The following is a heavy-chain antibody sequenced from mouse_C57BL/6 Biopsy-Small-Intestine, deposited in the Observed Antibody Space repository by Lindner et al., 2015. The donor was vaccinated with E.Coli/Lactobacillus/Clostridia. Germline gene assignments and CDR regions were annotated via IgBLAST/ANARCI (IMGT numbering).Heavy chain of an antibody. V-gene: IGHV5-17*01. CDR1: GFTFSDYG. CDR3: ARPFYYALDF. Sequence: VQLQESGGGLVEPGGSRKLSCAASGFTFSDYGMHWVRQAPEKGLEWITYISSGSSTIYYADTVKGRFNISRDNAKSTLFLQMTSLRSEDTAMYYCARPFYYALDFWGQGTSVTVSS. CDR2: ISSGSSTI. J-gene: IGHJ4*01.